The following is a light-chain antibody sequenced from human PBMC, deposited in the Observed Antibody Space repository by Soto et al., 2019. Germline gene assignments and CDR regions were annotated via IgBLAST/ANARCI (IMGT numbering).Light chain of an antibody. V-gene: IGKV3-20*01. Sequence: EVVLTQSPGTLSLSPGQRATLSCRASQTIRSNYVAWYQQKLGRAPRLLIFGSSSTATGIPDTFSASGSGTDFTLTISTLEPEDFAVYYCQQYGYEPLTFGGGTKVEI. CDR1: QTIRSNY. CDR3: QQYGYEPLT. CDR2: GSS. J-gene: IGKJ4*01.